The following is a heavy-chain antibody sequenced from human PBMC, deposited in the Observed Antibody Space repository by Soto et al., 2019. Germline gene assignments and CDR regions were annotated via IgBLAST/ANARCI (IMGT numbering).Heavy chain of an antibody. CDR3: AKARPRDSYYYYGMDV. Sequence: QVQLVQSGAEVKKPGASVRVSCKASGYTFTSYGISWVRQPPGQGLEWMGWISAYNGKTNYAQKLQGRVTMTTDTSTSTAYMELGSLRSDDTAVYYCAKARPRDSYYYYGMDVWGQGTTVTGSS. CDR2: ISAYNGKT. J-gene: IGHJ6*02. CDR1: GYTFTSYG. V-gene: IGHV1-18*01.